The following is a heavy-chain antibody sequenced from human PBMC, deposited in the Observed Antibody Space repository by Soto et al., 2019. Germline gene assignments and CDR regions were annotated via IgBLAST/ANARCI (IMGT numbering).Heavy chain of an antibody. V-gene: IGHV3-23*01. CDR2: ISGSGGST. CDR3: AKIPHSNSWSLDAFES. Sequence: EVQLLESGGGLVQPGGSLRLSCAASGFTFSSYAMSCVRQAPGKGLEWVSDISGSGGSTYYADSVKRRFTISRDNSKNTLNLQMDSLSAEDTAVYYCAKIPHSNSWSLDAFESWGQWTMVTVYS. CDR1: GFTFSSYA. J-gene: IGHJ3*02. D-gene: IGHD6-13*01.